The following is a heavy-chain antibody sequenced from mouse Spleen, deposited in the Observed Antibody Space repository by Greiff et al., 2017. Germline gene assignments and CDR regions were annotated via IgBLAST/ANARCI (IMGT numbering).Heavy chain of an antibody. V-gene: IGHV5-6-4*01. CDR1: GFTFSSYT. D-gene: IGHD2-2*01. CDR3: TREDGYDDGYYFDY. Sequence: EVKLVESGGGLVKPGGSLKLSCAASGFTFSSYTMSWVRQTPEKRLEWVATISSGGSYTYYPDSVKGRFTISRDNAKNTLYLQMSSLKSEDTAMYYCTREDGYDDGYYFDYWGQGTTLTVSS. CDR2: ISSGGSYT. J-gene: IGHJ2*01.